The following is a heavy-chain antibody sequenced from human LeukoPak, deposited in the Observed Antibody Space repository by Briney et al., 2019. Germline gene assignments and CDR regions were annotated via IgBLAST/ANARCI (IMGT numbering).Heavy chain of an antibody. D-gene: IGHD2-15*01. CDR1: GYSFTSYW. Sequence: GEPLKISCKGSGYSFTSYWIGWVRQMPGKGLEWMGIIYTGDSDTRYSPSFQGQVTISADKSISTAYLQWSSLKASDTAMYYCARVGPPDRYCSGGSCYSPPFDYWGQGTLVTVSS. J-gene: IGHJ4*02. CDR2: IYTGDSDT. CDR3: ARVGPPDRYCSGGSCYSPPFDY. V-gene: IGHV5-51*01.